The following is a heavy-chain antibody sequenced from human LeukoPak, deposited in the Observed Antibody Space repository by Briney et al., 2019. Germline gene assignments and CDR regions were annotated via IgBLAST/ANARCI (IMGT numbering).Heavy chain of an antibody. CDR2: IYHSGST. Sequence: SETLSLNCAVSGGSISSGGYSWSWIRQPPGKGLEWIGYIYHSGSTYYNPSLKSRVTISVDRSKNQFSLKLSSVTAADTAVYYCARDNGRSGYFDYWGQGTLVTVSS. CDR1: GGSISSGGYS. J-gene: IGHJ4*02. D-gene: IGHD4-17*01. CDR3: ARDNGRSGYFDY. V-gene: IGHV4-30-2*01.